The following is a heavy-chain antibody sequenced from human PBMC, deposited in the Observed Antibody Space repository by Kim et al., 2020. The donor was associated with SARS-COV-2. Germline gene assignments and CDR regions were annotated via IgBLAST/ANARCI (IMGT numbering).Heavy chain of an antibody. D-gene: IGHD1-26*01. V-gene: IGHV3-11*01. CDR3: ARDGRLYTGTFVGGFDF. Sequence: GGSLRLSCAASGFTFSGYYLTWIRQAPGKGLEWVSYISGSGAITDYADSVKGRFTISRDNAKNSLYLQMNSLRGEDTAIYYCARDGRLYTGTFVGGFDFWGPGTMVAVSS. CDR1: GFTFSGYY. J-gene: IGHJ3*01. CDR2: ISGSGAIT.